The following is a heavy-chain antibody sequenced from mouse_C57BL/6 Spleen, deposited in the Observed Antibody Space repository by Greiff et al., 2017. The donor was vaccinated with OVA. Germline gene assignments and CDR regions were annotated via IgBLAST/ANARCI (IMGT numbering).Heavy chain of an antibody. CDR2: INPSSGYT. Sequence: QVQLKQSGAELARPGASVKMSCKASGYTFTSYTMHWVKQRPGQGLEWIGYINPSSGYTKYNQKFKDKATLTADKSSSTAYMQLSSLTSEDSAVYYCASHYGSGFDDWGQGTTLTVSS. V-gene: IGHV1-4*01. CDR1: GYTFTSYT. D-gene: IGHD1-2*01. J-gene: IGHJ2*01. CDR3: ASHYGSGFDD.